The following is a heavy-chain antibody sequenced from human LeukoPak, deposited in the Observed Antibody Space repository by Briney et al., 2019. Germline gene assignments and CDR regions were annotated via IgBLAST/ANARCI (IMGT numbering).Heavy chain of an antibody. CDR3: ARGVLGYDSSGSDAFDI. J-gene: IGHJ3*02. CDR2: IYYSGST. Sequence: SETLSLTCTVSGGSISSYYWSWIRQPPGKGLEWIGYIYYSGSTNYNPSLKSRVTISVDTSENQFSLKLSSVTAADTAVYYCARGVLGYDSSGSDAFDIWGQGTMVTVSS. V-gene: IGHV4-59*01. CDR1: GGSISSYY. D-gene: IGHD3-22*01.